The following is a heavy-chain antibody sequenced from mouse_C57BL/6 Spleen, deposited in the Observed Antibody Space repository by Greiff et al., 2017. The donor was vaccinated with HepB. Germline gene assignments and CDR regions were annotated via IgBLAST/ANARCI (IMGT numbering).Heavy chain of an antibody. CDR1: GYSITSGYG. J-gene: IGHJ2*01. V-gene: IGHV3-2*02. CDR3: ARTARIKY. Sequence: EVKLVESGPGLVKPSQSLSLTCTVTGYSITSGYGWNWIRQFPGNKLEWMGDISYSGSTNYNTSLKSRIPITRDTSKNQFFLQLNSVTTEDTATYYCARTARIKYWGQGTTLTVSS. D-gene: IGHD1-2*01. CDR2: ISYSGST.